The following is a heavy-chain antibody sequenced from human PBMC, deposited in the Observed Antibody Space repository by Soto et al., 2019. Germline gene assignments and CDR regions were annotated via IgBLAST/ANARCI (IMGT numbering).Heavy chain of an antibody. D-gene: IGHD7-27*01. J-gene: IGHJ4*02. CDR1: GFTFSSYA. CDR2: ISYDGSNK. V-gene: IGHV3-30-3*01. Sequence: GGSLRLSCAASGFTFSSYAMHWVRQAPGKGLEWVAVISYDGSNKYYADSVKGRFTISRDNSKNTLYLQMNSLRAEDTAVYYCTRTGYFDYCGRVSLVTVAS. CDR3: TRTGYFDY.